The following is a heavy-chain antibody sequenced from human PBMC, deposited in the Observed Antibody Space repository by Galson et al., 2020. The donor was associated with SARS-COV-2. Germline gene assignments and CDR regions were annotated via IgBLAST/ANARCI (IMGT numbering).Heavy chain of an antibody. V-gene: IGHV3-64*01. CDR3: ARGPYIQLLFYFDY. CDR2: ISSNGGST. Sequence: GESLKISCAASGFTFSSYAMHWVRQAPGKGLEYVSAISSNGGSTYYANSVKGRFTISRDNSKNTLYLQMGSLRAEDMAVYYCARGPYIQLLFYFDYWGQGTLVTVSS. CDR1: GFTFSSYA. J-gene: IGHJ4*02. D-gene: IGHD5-18*01.